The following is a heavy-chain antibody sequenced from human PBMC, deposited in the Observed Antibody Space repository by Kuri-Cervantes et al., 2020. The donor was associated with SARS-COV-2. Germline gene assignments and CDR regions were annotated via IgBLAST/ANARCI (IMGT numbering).Heavy chain of an antibody. CDR2: IFYSGST. J-gene: IGHJ6*02. D-gene: IGHD5-12*01. CDR1: GGSISSYY. CDR3: ARGLIVATILASYYYGMDV. V-gene: IGHV4-59*12. Sequence: GSLRLSCTVSGGSISSYYWSWIRQPPGKGLEWIGYIFYSGSTNYNPCLKRRVTISVDTSKNQFSLKLSSVTAADTAVYYCARGLIVATILASYYYGMDVWGQGTTVTVSS.